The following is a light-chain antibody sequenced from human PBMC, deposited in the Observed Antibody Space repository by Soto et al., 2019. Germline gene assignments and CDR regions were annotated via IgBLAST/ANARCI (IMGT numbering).Light chain of an antibody. CDR2: VAS. CDR1: QSVSSN. V-gene: IGKV3D-15*01. CDR3: QQYNKWPLS. Sequence: EIVMTQSPATLSVSPGERATLSCRASQSVSSNLAWYQQKPGQAPRLLIYVASTRATGIPARFSGSGSGTECTLTISSLQSEDFAVYYCQQYNKWPLSFGGGTKVEIK. J-gene: IGKJ4*01.